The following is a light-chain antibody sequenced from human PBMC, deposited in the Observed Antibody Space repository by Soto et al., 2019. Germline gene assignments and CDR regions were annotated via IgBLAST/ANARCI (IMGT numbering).Light chain of an antibody. J-gene: IGKJ1*01. CDR3: QQYYSTPWT. V-gene: IGKV4-1*01. Sequence: DIVITQSPESLAVSLGGRATLNCKSNQSVLYSSNNKNYLAWYQQKPGQPPKLXIYWASTRESGVPDRFSGSGSGTDFTLTISSLQAEDVAVYYCQQYYSTPWTFGQGTKVDIK. CDR2: WAS. CDR1: QSVLYSSNNKNY.